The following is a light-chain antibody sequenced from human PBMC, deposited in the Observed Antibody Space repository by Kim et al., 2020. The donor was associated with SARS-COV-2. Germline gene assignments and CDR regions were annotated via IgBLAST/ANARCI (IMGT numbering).Light chain of an antibody. CDR1: SSNIGSNY. J-gene: IGLJ3*02. Sequence: RVTISCAGRSSNIGSNYVYWYQQLPGTAPKLLIYRNNQLPSGVPDRFSGSKSGTSASLAISGLRSEDEADYYCAAWDDSLSGNWVFGGGTQLTVL. CDR3: AAWDDSLSGNWV. V-gene: IGLV1-47*01. CDR2: RNN.